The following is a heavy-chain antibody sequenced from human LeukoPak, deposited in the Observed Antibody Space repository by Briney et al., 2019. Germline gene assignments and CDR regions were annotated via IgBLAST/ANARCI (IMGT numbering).Heavy chain of an antibody. D-gene: IGHD2-15*01. Sequence: PGGSLRLSCAASGFTFSSYAMSWVRQAPGKGLEWVSAISGSGGSTYYADSVKGRFTIPRDNSKNTLYLQMNSLRAEDTAVYYCAKYVVAATASRIDYWGQGTLVTVSS. CDR1: GFTFSSYA. CDR2: ISGSGGST. CDR3: AKYVVAATASRIDY. V-gene: IGHV3-23*01. J-gene: IGHJ4*02.